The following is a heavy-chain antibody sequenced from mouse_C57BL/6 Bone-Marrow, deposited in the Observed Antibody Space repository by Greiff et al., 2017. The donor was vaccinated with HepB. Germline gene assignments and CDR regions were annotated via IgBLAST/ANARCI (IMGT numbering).Heavy chain of an antibody. CDR1: GFNIKDDY. V-gene: IGHV14-4*01. D-gene: IGHD1-1*01. CDR2: IDPENGDT. J-gene: IGHJ4*01. Sequence: EVQLKESGAELVRPGASVKLSCTASGFNIKDDYMHWVKQRPEQGLEWIGWIDPENGDTEYASKFQGKATITADTSSNTAYLQLSSLTSEDTAVYYCTTGLLYYAMDYWGQGTSVTVSS. CDR3: TTGLLYYAMDY.